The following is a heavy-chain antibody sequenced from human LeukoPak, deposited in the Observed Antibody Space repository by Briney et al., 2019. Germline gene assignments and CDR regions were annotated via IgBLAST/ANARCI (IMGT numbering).Heavy chain of an antibody. CDR1: GFTFSSYW. CDR3: ARDPSLYFNDSSGYYYS. Sequence: GGSLRLSCAASGFTFSSYWMVWVRQAPGKGLEWVASIKQDGSEKCYVDSMKGRFTISRDNSKNTLYLQMNSLRAEDTAVYYCARDPSLYFNDSSGYYYSWGQGTLVTVSS. CDR2: IKQDGSEK. D-gene: IGHD3-22*01. V-gene: IGHV3-7*03. J-gene: IGHJ4*02.